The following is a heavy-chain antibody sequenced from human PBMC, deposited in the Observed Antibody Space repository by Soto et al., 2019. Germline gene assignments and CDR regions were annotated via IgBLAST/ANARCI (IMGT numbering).Heavy chain of an antibody. CDR1: GFTFSSYG. J-gene: IGHJ6*02. Sequence: QVQLVESGGGVVQPGRSLRLSCAASGFTFSSYGMHWVRQAPGKGLEWVAVISYDGSNKYYADSVKGRFTISRDNSKNTLYLQMNSLRAEDTAVYYCAKVLLTGTTDYYYYGMVVWGQGTTVTVSS. V-gene: IGHV3-30*18. D-gene: IGHD1-7*01. CDR3: AKVLLTGTTDYYYYGMVV. CDR2: ISYDGSNK.